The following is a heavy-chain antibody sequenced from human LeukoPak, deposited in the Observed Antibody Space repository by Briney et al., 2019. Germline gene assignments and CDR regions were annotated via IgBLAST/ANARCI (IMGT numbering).Heavy chain of an antibody. D-gene: IGHD5-24*01. Sequence: EASAKVSCKASGYTFTGYYMHWVRQAPGQGLEWMGWINPNSGGTNYAQKFQGRVTMTRDTSISTAYMELSRLRSDDTAVYYCARLEMATIAYYYYGMDVWGQGTTVTVSS. CDR1: GYTFTGYY. CDR3: ARLEMATIAYYYYGMDV. J-gene: IGHJ6*02. CDR2: INPNSGGT. V-gene: IGHV1-2*02.